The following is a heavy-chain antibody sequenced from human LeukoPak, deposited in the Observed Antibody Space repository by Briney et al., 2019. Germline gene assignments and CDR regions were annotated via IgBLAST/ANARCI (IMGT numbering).Heavy chain of an antibody. Sequence: SETLSLTCTVSGDSISSNNFYWDWIRQPPGKGLEWIGSVYYSGSTYYNPSLKSRLTISVDTSRNQFSLSLSSVTAADTAVYYCARYASGSYFDYWGQGTLVTVSS. CDR1: GDSISSNNFY. CDR3: ARYASGSYFDY. CDR2: VYYSGST. D-gene: IGHD1-26*01. V-gene: IGHV4-39*01. J-gene: IGHJ4*02.